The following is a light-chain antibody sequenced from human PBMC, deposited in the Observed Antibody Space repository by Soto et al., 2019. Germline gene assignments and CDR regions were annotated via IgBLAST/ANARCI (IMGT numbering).Light chain of an antibody. CDR2: GAS. Sequence: EIVLTQSPGTLSLSPGERATLSCRASQSVSSSYLAWYQQKPGQAPRLLIYGASSRATGIPDRFSGSGSGTDFTLTIGRLEPEDFVVYYCQQYGSSLLTFGGGTKVEIK. J-gene: IGKJ4*01. CDR1: QSVSSSY. CDR3: QQYGSSLLT. V-gene: IGKV3-20*01.